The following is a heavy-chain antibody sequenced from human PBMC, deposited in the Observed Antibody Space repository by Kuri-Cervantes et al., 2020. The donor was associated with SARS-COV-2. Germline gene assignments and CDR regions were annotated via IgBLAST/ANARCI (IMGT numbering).Heavy chain of an antibody. Sequence: ASVKVSCKASGYIFTTCEINWVRQVPGQGLEWIGWMNPNSGGTNYAEKFQGRGTMTRDTSISTAYMELSRLRSDDTAVYYCARIGYGGSYFGFDYWGQGTLVTVSS. V-gene: IGHV1-2*02. J-gene: IGHJ4*02. CDR3: ARIGYGGSYFGFDY. CDR1: GYIFTTCE. D-gene: IGHD1-26*01. CDR2: MNPNSGGT.